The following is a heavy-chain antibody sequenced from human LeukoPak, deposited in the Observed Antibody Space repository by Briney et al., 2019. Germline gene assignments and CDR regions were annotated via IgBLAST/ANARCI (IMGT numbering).Heavy chain of an antibody. CDR1: GGSISSNNYF. J-gene: IGHJ4*02. CDR2: IFYTGTT. Sequence: SETLSLTCTVSGGSISSNNYFWGWIRQPPGKGLEWIGSIFYTGTTYYNPSLKSPVTMSVDTSKNQFSLKLSSVIAADTAVYFCASTVYGGYNVYYFNYWGQGTLVTVSS. V-gene: IGHV4-39*07. D-gene: IGHD4-17*01. CDR3: ASTVYGGYNVYYFNY.